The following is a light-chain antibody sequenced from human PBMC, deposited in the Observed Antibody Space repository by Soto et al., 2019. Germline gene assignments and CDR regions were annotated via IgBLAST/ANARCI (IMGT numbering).Light chain of an antibody. CDR2: RTF. CDR3: QQYDTSPPT. CDR1: QTIASRY. Sequence: EIVLTQSPGTLSLSPGERATLSCRASQTIASRYLAWYQHQPGQAPRLLIYRTFARAPGIPDRFSGGGSGTDFTLTISILEREDVAVYYCQQYDTSPPTFGPGTRLDIK. J-gene: IGKJ5*01. V-gene: IGKV3-20*01.